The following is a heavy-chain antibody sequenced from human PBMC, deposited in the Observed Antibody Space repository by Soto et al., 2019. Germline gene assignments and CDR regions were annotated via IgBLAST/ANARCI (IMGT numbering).Heavy chain of an antibody. Sequence: SETLSLTCTVSGGSISSYYWSWIRQPPGKGLEWIGYIYYSGSTNYNPSLKSRVTISVDTSKNQFSLKLSSVTAADTAVYYCARLVRGYYYYMDVWGKGTTVTVSS. V-gene: IGHV4-59*08. J-gene: IGHJ6*03. CDR1: GGSISSYY. D-gene: IGHD3-10*02. CDR3: ARLVRGYYYYMDV. CDR2: IYYSGST.